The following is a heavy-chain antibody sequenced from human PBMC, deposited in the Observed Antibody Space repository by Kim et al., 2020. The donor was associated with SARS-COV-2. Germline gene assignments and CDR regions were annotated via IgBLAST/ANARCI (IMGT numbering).Heavy chain of an antibody. CDR3: ARLFLRTTLRFLEVEGIEARESPTLDGMDV. D-gene: IGHD3-3*01. CDR1: GYSFTSYW. CDR2: IYPGDSDT. Sequence: GESLKISCKGSGYSFTSYWIGWVRQMPGKGLEWMGIIYPGDSDTRYSPSFQGQVTISADKSISTAYLQWSSLKASDTAMYYCARLFLRTTLRFLEVEGIEARESPTLDGMDVWGQGTTVTVSS. V-gene: IGHV5-51*01. J-gene: IGHJ6*02.